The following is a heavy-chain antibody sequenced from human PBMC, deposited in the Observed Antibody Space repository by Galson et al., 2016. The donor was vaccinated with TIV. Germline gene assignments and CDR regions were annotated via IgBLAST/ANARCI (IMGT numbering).Heavy chain of an antibody. J-gene: IGHJ4*02. D-gene: IGHD4-17*01. Sequence: SLRLSCAASGFTFNTYAIHWVRQAPGKGLEWVAVISNDGNTKHSADSVKGRFTISRDNSKNTVFLQMNSLRPEDTALYYCARSLTSDYGDPLDYWGQGTLVTVSS. CDR3: ARSLTSDYGDPLDY. V-gene: IGHV3-30-3*01. CDR2: ISNDGNTK. CDR1: GFTFNTYA.